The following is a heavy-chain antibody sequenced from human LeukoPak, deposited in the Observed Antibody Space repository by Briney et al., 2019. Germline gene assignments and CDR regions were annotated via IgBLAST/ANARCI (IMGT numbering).Heavy chain of an antibody. CDR2: INPNSGGT. D-gene: IGHD1-26*01. CDR1: GYTFTGYY. V-gene: IGHV1-2*02. CDR3: ARGSIVGAYFDY. J-gene: IGHJ4*02. Sequence: ASVKVSCKASGYTFTGYYMHWVRQAPGQGLEWMGWINPNSGGTNYAQKFQGRVTVTRDTSISTAYMELSRLRSDDTAVYYCARGSIVGAYFDYWGQGTLVTVSS.